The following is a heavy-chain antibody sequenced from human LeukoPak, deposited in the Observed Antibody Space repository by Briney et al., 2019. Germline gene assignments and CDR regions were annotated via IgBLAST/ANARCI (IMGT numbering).Heavy chain of an antibody. CDR3: ARDQSNDYNRGGLEY. D-gene: IGHD5-24*01. V-gene: IGHV3-11*01. Sequence: GGSLRLSCAASGFTFSDFSMNWIRQAPGKGLEWISFISSTGNTIYYADSLRGRFTISRDNAKISLYLHMNSLRAENTAVYYCARDQSNDYNRGGLEYWGQGTLVAVSS. CDR2: ISSTGNTI. CDR1: GFTFSDFS. J-gene: IGHJ4*02.